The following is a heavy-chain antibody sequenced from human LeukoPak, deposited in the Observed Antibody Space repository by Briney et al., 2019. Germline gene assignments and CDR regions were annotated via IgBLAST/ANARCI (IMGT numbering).Heavy chain of an antibody. J-gene: IGHJ4*02. CDR1: GVSFSDYY. D-gene: IGHD6-19*01. V-gene: IGHV4-34*01. CDR2: ISHSGNT. Sequence: SETLSLTCGVYGVSFSDYYWNWIRQPPGQGLEWIGEISHSGNTKYNPSLKSRVTIYVDTSTNQFSLKLSSVTAADTAVYFCARGRRFYACSSGWYRGSDSDYWGQGILATVSS. CDR3: ARGRRFYACSSGWYRGSDSDY.